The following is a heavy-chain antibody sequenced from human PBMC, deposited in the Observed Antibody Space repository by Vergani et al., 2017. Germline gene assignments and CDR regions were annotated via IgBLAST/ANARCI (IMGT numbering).Heavy chain of an antibody. CDR2: INPSGGST. D-gene: IGHD6-19*01. J-gene: IGHJ6*02. V-gene: IGHV1-46*01. Sequence: QVQLVPSGAEVKKPGASVKVSCKASGYTFTSYYMHWVRQAPGQGLEWMGIINPSGGSTSYAQKFQGRVTMTTDTSTSTAYMELRSLRSDDTAVYYCARESDNVLGWLGTGRYYYYYGMDVWGQGTTVTVSS. CDR1: GYTFTSYY. CDR3: ARESDNVLGWLGTGRYYYYYGMDV.